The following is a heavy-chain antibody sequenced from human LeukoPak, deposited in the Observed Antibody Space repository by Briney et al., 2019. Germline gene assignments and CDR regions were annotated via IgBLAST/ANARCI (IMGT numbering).Heavy chain of an antibody. CDR3: ARGRTTEMDY. Sequence: SETLSLTCNVSGGSISSYYWSWIRQPPGKGLEWIGNIYYIGTTNYNPSLKSRVTISVDMSKNQFSLKLSSVTAADTAVYYCARGRTTEMDYWGQGTLVTVSS. J-gene: IGHJ4*02. CDR2: IYYIGTT. D-gene: IGHD4-11*01. CDR1: GGSISSYY. V-gene: IGHV4-59*01.